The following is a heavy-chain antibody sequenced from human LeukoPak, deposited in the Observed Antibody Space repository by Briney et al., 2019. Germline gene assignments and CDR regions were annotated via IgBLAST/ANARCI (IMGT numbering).Heavy chain of an antibody. CDR2: IYYSGST. V-gene: IGHV4-39*01. CDR3: ASQPYCGGDCHYYYYYMDV. CDR1: GGSISSSSYY. D-gene: IGHD2-21*01. J-gene: IGHJ6*03. Sequence: SSETLSLTCTVSGGSISSSSYYWGWIRQPPGKGLEWIGSIYYSGSTYYNPSLKSRVTISVDTSKNQFSLKLSSVTAADTAVYYCASQPYCGGDCHYYYYYMDVWGKGTTVTVSS.